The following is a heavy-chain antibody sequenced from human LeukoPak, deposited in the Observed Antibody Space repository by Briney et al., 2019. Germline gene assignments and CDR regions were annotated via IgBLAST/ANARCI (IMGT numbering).Heavy chain of an antibody. D-gene: IGHD2-2*01. J-gene: IGHJ4*02. CDR2: INHSGST. Sequence: SETLSLTCAVYDGSFSGYYWSWIRQPPGKGLEWMGEINHSGSTNYNPSLKSRVTISVDTSKNQFSLKLSSVTAADTAVYYCARALVVSSFDYWGQGTLVTVS. CDR3: ARALVVSSFDY. V-gene: IGHV4-34*01. CDR1: DGSFSGYY.